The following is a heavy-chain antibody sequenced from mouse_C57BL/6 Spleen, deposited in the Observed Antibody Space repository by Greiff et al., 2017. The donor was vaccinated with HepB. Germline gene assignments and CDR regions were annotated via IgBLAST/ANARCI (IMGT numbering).Heavy chain of an antibody. Sequence: EVKLMESGPGLVKPSQSLSLTCSVTGYSITSGYYWNWIRQFPGNKLEWMGYISYDGSKNYNPSLKNRISITRDTSKNQFFLKLNSVTTEDTATYYCARYYGSSLGYFDVWGTGTTVTVSS. J-gene: IGHJ1*03. CDR3: ARYYGSSLGYFDV. D-gene: IGHD1-1*01. V-gene: IGHV3-6*01. CDR2: ISYDGSK. CDR1: GYSITSGYY.